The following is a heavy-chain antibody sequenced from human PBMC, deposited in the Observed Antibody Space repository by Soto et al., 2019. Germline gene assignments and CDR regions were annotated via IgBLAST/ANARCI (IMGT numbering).Heavy chain of an antibody. CDR3: ARDEQWLVRAFDI. CDR2: INPNSGGT. D-gene: IGHD6-19*01. V-gene: IGHV1-2*04. Sequence: ASVKVSCKASGYTFTGYYMHWVRQAPGQGLEWMGWINPNSGGTNYAQKFQGWVTMTRDTSISTAYMELSRLRSDDTAVYYCARDEQWLVRAFDIWGQGTMVTVSS. J-gene: IGHJ3*02. CDR1: GYTFTGYY.